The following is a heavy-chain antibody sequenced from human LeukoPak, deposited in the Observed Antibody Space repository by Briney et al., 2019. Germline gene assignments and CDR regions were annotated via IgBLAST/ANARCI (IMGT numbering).Heavy chain of an antibody. CDR2: ISYSASP. D-gene: IGHD3-10*01. Sequence: SETLSLTCIVSGGSISSNFWNWIRQPPGKGLEWVGYISYSASPTYNPSPKSRVTISLDTSKKQFSLRLSSVTAADTAVYYCASSQISMVRGVIMLDGFDIWGQGTMVTVSS. CDR3: ASSQISMVRGVIMLDGFDI. V-gene: IGHV4-59*01. CDR1: GGSISSNF. J-gene: IGHJ3*02.